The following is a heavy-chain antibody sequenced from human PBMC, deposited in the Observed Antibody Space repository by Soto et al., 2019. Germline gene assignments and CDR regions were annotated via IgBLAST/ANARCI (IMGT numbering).Heavy chain of an antibody. J-gene: IGHJ4*02. V-gene: IGHV5-51*01. CDR3: GRLVVAGTADYFDY. CDR1: GYTFTNYW. CDR2: VYPGDSDA. D-gene: IGHD6-19*01. Sequence: GESLKISCQGSGYTFTNYWIGWVRQMPGKGLEWMGIVYPGDSDARYSPSFQGQVTISVDQSITTAYLQWNNLKASDTAMYYCGRLVVAGTADYFDYWGQGSLVTVSS.